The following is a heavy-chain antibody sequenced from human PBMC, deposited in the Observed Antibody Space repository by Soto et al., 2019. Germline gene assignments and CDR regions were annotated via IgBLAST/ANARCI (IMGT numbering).Heavy chain of an antibody. D-gene: IGHD3-22*01. CDR2: IIPIFGTA. CDR3: ARVWNYYDSSGYYPYFDY. J-gene: IGHJ4*02. V-gene: IGHV1-69*13. CDR1: GGTFSSYA. Sequence: GASVKVSCKASGGTFSSYAISWVRQAPGQGLEWMGGIIPIFGTANYAQKFQGRVTITADESTSTAYMELSSLRSEDTAVYYCARVWNYYDSSGYYPYFDYWGQGTLVTVSS.